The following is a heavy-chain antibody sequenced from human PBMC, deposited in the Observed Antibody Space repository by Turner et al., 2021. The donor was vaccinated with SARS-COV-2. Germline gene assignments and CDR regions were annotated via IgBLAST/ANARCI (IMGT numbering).Heavy chain of an antibody. V-gene: IGHV3-30*18. D-gene: IGHD3-3*01. CDR3: AKDDNYDFWTGYYMY. CDR2: ISYDGSNK. J-gene: IGHJ4*02. CDR1: GFTFSSYG. Sequence: QVQLVESGGGVVQPGRYLRLYCAASGFTFSSYGMHWVRQAPGKGLEWVAVISYDGSNKYYADSVKGRFTISRDNSKNTLYLQMTSLRAEDTAVYYCAKDDNYDFWTGYYMYWGQGTLVTVSS.